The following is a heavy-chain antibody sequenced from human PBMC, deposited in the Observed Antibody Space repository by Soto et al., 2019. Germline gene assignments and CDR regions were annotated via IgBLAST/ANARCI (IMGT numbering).Heavy chain of an antibody. D-gene: IGHD2-21*02. CDR1: GFTFSRYT. CDR2: ISSSYYI. J-gene: IGHJ4*02. CDR3: ARGDVVVLTATSNFDY. V-gene: IGHV3-21*01. Sequence: GGSLRLSCAASGFTFSRYTMKWVRQAPGKGLEWVASISSSYYIKYADSVKGRLTISRDNAKNSLYLQMNSLRAEDTAVYYCARGDVVVLTATSNFDYWGQGTLVTVSS.